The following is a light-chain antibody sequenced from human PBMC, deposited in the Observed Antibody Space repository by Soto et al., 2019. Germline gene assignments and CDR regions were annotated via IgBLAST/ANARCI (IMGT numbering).Light chain of an antibody. Sequence: QSVLTQPPSASGTPGQRVNISCSGSSSNIGSNAVNWYQQLPGTAPKLLIYSNNQRPSGVPDRFSGSKSGTSASLAISGLQSEGEADYYCAAWDDSLNGFYVFGTGTKVTVL. CDR2: SNN. CDR3: AAWDDSLNGFYV. J-gene: IGLJ1*01. V-gene: IGLV1-44*01. CDR1: SSNIGSNA.